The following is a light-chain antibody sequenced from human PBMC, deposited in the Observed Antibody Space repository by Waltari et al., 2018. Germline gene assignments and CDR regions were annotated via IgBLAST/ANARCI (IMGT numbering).Light chain of an antibody. CDR3: AAWDDSLDGWV. Sequence: QSVLTQPPSASGTPGQSVTISCSGSSSNIGVDPVSWYQQLPGTAPKPLLRSSNQRPSGAPDRFSGSKSGTTASLAISGLQSEDEAAYYCAAWDDSLDGWVFGGGSKLTVL. V-gene: IGLV1-44*01. CDR2: SSN. J-gene: IGLJ3*02. CDR1: SSNIGVDP.